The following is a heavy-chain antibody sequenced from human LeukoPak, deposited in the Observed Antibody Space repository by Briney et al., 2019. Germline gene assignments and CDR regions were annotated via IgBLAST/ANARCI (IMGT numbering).Heavy chain of an antibody. CDR1: GFTVSSNY. J-gene: IGHJ4*02. V-gene: IGHV3-66*02. Sequence: PGGSLRLSCAASGFTVSSNYTSWVRQAPGKGLEWVSVIYSGGSTYYADSVKGRFTISRDNSKNTLYLQMNSLRAEDTAVYYCARDSGSYSYDYWGQGTLVTVSS. CDR3: ARDSGSYSYDY. CDR2: IYSGGST. D-gene: IGHD1-26*01.